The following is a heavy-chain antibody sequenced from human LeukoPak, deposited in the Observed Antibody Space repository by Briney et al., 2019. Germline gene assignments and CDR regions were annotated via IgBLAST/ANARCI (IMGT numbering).Heavy chain of an antibody. V-gene: IGHV4-59*01. J-gene: IGHJ6*03. CDR2: IYYSGST. D-gene: IGHD4-17*01. CDR1: GGSISSYY. CDR3: ARGIEVNVVSTVTTYYYYYMDV. Sequence: SETLSLTCTVSGGSISSYYWSWIRQPPGKGLEWIGYIYYSGSTNYNPSLKSRVTISVDTSKNQFSLKLSSVTAADTAVYYCARGIEVNVVSTVTTYYYYYMDVWGKGTTVTVSS.